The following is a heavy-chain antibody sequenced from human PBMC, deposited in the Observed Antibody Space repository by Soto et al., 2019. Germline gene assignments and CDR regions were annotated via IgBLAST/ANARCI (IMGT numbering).Heavy chain of an antibody. V-gene: IGHV3-48*02. CDR1: GFIFSSYS. J-gene: IGHJ4*02. Sequence: GGSLRLSCAASGFIFSSYSMNWVRQAPGKGLEWISYVSSYSNSIYYADSVKGRFTISRDNPKESLYLQMNSLRDEDTAVYYCARGPRGYCGGASCPFDYWGRGTLVTVSS. D-gene: IGHD2-15*01. CDR3: ARGPRGYCGGASCPFDY. CDR2: VSSYSNSI.